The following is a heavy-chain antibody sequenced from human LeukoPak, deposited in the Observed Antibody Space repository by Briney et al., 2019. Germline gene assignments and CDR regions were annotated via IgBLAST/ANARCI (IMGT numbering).Heavy chain of an antibody. D-gene: IGHD6-13*01. CDR3: ARDRRSLYSSSWYDP. V-gene: IGHV3-48*04. Sequence: GGSLRLSCAASGFTFSSYSMNWVRQAPGKGLEWVSYISSSSSTIYYADSVEGRFTISRDNAKNSLYLQMNSLRAEDTAVYYCARDRRSLYSSSWYDPWGQGTLVTVSS. CDR1: GFTFSSYS. J-gene: IGHJ5*02. CDR2: ISSSSSTI.